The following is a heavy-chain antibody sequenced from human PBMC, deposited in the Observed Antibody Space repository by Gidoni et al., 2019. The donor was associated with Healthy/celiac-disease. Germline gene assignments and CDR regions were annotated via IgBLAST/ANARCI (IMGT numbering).Heavy chain of an antibody. CDR1: GFSFSRYW. V-gene: IGHV3-7*01. J-gene: IGHJ5*02. Sequence: EVQLVEAGGGLVQPGGHLSLSCAASGFSFSRYWMSWVRQAPGTGLEWVANIKQDGSEKYYVDSVKGRFTISRDNAKNSLYLQMNSLRAEDTAVYYCARDSSDSSGYYENWFDPWGQGTLVTVSS. CDR2: IKQDGSEK. D-gene: IGHD3-22*01. CDR3: ARDSSDSSGYYENWFDP.